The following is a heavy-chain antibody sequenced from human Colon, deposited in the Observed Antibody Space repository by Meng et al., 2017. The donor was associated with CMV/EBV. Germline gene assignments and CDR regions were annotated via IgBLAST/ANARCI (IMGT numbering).Heavy chain of an antibody. CDR1: CSFSNHV. J-gene: IGHJ4*02. CDR3: AKEIGSRGSSWASYFDY. V-gene: IGHV3-30*18. Sequence: CSFSNHVILWVRQAPGKGLEWLAVISHDGSAKYYADSVKGRFTISRDNLKNTLYLQINSLRAEDTAVYFCAKEIGSRGSSWASYFDYWGQGTLVTVSS. D-gene: IGHD6-13*01. CDR2: ISHDGSAK.